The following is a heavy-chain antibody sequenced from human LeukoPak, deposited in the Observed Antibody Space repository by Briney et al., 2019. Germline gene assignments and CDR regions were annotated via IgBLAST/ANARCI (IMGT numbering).Heavy chain of an antibody. CDR1: GFTFSSYW. CDR3: AKGPNYDILTGWRKTYNAFDI. Sequence: GGSLRLSCAASGFTFSSYWMSWVRQAPGKGLEWVANIKKDGSEKYYVDSVKGRFTISRDNAKTSLYLQMNSLRAEDTAVYYCAKGPNYDILTGWRKTYNAFDIWGQGTMVTVSS. J-gene: IGHJ3*02. CDR2: IKKDGSEK. V-gene: IGHV3-7*01. D-gene: IGHD3-9*01.